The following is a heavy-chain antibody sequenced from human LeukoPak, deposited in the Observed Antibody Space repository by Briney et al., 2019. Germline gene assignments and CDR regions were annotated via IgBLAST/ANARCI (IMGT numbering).Heavy chain of an antibody. CDR3: ARAIQVQLEGI. J-gene: IGHJ3*02. D-gene: IGHD1-1*01. V-gene: IGHV1-18*01. CDR2: ISAYNGNT. CDR1: GYTFTSYG. Sequence: ASVKVSCKASGYTFTSYGISWMRQAPGQGLEWMGWISAYNGNTNYAQKFRGRVTMTRDTSISTAYMELSRLRSDDTAVYYCARAIQVQLEGIWGQGTMVTVSS.